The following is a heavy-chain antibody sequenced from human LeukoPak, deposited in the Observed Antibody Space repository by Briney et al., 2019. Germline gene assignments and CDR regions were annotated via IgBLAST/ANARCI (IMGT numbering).Heavy chain of an antibody. CDR3: ARTLPAAGRSYYYGMDV. D-gene: IGHD2-2*01. V-gene: IGHV1-46*01. CDR2: INPSGGST. Sequence: ASVKVSCKASGYTFTGYYMHWVRQAPGQGLEWMGIINPSGGSTSYAQKFQGRVTMTRDTSTSTVYMELSSLRSEDTAVYYCARTLPAAGRSYYYGMDVWGQGTTVTVSS. J-gene: IGHJ6*02. CDR1: GYTFTGYY.